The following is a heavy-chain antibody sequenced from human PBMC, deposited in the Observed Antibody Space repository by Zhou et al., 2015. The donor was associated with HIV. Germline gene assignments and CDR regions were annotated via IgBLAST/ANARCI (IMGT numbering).Heavy chain of an antibody. V-gene: IGHV1-18*01. Sequence: QGQLVQSGAEVKKPGASVKVSCKASGYTFSNYGIIWVRQAPGQGLEWMGWSTPYNGDTNYAQKFQGRVTMTTDTSTNTAYVELRRLRSDDTAVYYCARDFYYGPGSLSVGGFDVWGQGTSGHRLF. J-gene: IGHJ3*01. CDR2: STPYNGDT. CDR3: ARDFYYGPGSLSVGGFDV. CDR1: GYTFSNYG. D-gene: IGHD3-10*01.